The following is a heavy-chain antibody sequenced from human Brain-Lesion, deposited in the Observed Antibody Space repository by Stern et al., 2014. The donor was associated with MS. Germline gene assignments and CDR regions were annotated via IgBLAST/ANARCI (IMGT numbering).Heavy chain of an antibody. CDR1: GGSFSGYY. D-gene: IGHD3-22*01. Sequence: QVQLQQWGAGLLKPSETLSLTCAVSGGSFSGYYWTWIRQSPEKGLELIGQIDHSGSAKYNPSLKSRVTMSVDTSNTQFSRKLSSVTAADTAVYYCARGPYYFDGSGYNYWGQGTQVTVSS. J-gene: IGHJ4*02. CDR3: ARGPYYFDGSGYNY. CDR2: IDHSGSA. V-gene: IGHV4-34*01.